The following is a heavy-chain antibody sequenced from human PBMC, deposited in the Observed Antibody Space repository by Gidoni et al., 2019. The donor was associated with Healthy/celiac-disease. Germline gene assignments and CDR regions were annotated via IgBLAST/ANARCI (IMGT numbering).Heavy chain of an antibody. J-gene: IGHJ4*02. Sequence: EVQLVESGGGLVQPGGSLRLSCSASGFTVSRNYMSWTRQAPGKGLEWVSVIYSGGSTYYADSVKGRFTISRDNSKNTLYLQMNSLRAEDTAVYYCAREDQGAFDYWGQGTLVTVSS. CDR3: AREDQGAFDY. V-gene: IGHV3-66*01. CDR2: IYSGGST. CDR1: GFTVSRNY.